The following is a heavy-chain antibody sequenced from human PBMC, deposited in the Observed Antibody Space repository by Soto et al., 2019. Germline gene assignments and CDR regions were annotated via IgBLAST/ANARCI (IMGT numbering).Heavy chain of an antibody. CDR3: ARHYSNRGYDAFDI. D-gene: IGHD1-26*01. CDR1: GGSISSSSYY. J-gene: IGHJ3*02. CDR2: IYYSGST. V-gene: IGHV4-39*01. Sequence: QLQLQESGPGLVKPSETLSLTCTVSGGSISSSSYYWGWIRQPPGKGLEWIGSIYYSGSTYYNPSLKSRVTISVDTSKNQFSLKLSSVTAADTAVYYCARHYSNRGYDAFDIWGQGTMVTVSS.